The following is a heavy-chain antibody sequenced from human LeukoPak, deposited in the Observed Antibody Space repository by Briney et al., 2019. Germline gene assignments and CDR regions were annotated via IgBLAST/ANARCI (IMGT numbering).Heavy chain of an antibody. D-gene: IGHD2-15*01. V-gene: IGHV3-21*01. CDR1: GFTFSSYS. CDR3: ARDPLIAEIT. CDR2: ISSSSSYI. Sequence: PGGSLRLSCAASGFTFSSYSMNWVRQAPGKGLEWVSSISSSSSYIYYADSVKGRFTISRDNGKNSLYLQMNSLRAEDTAVYYCARDPLIAEITWGQGTLVTVSS. J-gene: IGHJ5*02.